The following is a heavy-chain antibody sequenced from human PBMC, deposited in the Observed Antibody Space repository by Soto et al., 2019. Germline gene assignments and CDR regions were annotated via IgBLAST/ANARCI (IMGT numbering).Heavy chain of an antibody. D-gene: IGHD2-15*01. J-gene: IGHJ5*02. CDR2: IIPIFGTA. CDR3: ASAAGKRLVDAGYCSGGSCYHRGINWFDP. V-gene: IGHV1-69*13. CDR1: GGTFSSYA. Sequence: ASVKVSCKASGGTFSSYAISWVRQAPGQGLEWMGGIIPIFGTANYAQKFQGRVTITADESTSTAYMELSSLRSEDTAVYYCASAAGKRLVDAGYCSGGSCYHRGINWFDPWGQGTLVTVSS.